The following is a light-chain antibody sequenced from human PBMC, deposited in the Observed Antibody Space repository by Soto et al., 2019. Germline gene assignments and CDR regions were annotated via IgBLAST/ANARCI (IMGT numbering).Light chain of an antibody. CDR2: GAS. Sequence: EIVMTQSPATLSVSVGERATLSRRASQTVSSKLAWYQQKPGQAPRLLIYGASTRATGIPARFTGSGSGTEFTLTISSLQSEDFAVYYCQQYNDWPPQLTFGGGTKVEFK. CDR1: QTVSSK. V-gene: IGKV3-15*01. CDR3: QQYNDWPPQLT. J-gene: IGKJ4*01.